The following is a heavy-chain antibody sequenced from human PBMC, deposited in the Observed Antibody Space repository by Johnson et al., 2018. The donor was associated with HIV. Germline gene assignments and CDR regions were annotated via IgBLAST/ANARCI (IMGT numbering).Heavy chain of an antibody. CDR1: GFTVSSNY. D-gene: IGHD3-9*01. CDR3: ARQKRYWRNAFDI. V-gene: IGHV3-53*01. J-gene: IGHJ3*02. Sequence: VQLVESGGGLIQPGGSLRLSCAASGFTVSSNYMSWVRQAPGKGLEWVSVIYSGGSTYYADSVKGRFTISRDNAKNSLYLQMNSLRAEDTAVYYCARQKRYWRNAFDIWGQWTLVTVSS. CDR2: IYSGGST.